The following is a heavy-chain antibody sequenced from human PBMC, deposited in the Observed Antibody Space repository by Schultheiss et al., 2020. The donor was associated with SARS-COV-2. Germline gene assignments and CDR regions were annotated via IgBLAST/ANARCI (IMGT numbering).Heavy chain of an antibody. Sequence: GESLKISCAGSGFTFSDYGMHWVRQAPGKGPEWVSGMWYDGSNKYYADSVKGRFTISRDNSRNTLYLQMTSLRAEDTAVYYCARGGSYLDSWGQGTLVTVSS. CDR1: GFTFSDYG. CDR3: ARGGSYLDS. J-gene: IGHJ4*02. V-gene: IGHV3-33*01. D-gene: IGHD1-26*01. CDR2: MWYDGSNK.